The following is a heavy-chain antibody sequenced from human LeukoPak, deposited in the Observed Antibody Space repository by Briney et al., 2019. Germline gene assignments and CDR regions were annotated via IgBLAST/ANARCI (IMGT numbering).Heavy chain of an antibody. V-gene: IGHV5-51*01. J-gene: IGHJ4*02. CDR3: ARPGYSSSLDY. CDR1: GYSFATNW. CDR2: IYPGDSDT. D-gene: IGHD6-13*01. Sequence: AGESLQISCKGSGYSFATNWIGWVRQMPGKGLEWMGIIYPGDSDTRYSPSFQGQVTISADKSISTAYLQWSSLKASDTAMYYCARPGYSSSLDYWGQGTLVTVSS.